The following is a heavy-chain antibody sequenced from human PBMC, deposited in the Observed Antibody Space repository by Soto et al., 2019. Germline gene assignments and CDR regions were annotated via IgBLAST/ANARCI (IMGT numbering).Heavy chain of an antibody. CDR3: ATSWGDDYSNYELNI. CDR1: GYTFTGYY. Sequence: ASVKVSCKASGYTFTGYYMHWVRQAPGQGLEWMGWINPNSGGTNYAQKFQGRVTMTRDTSISTAYMELSRLRSDDTAVYYCATSWGDDYSNYELNIWGQGTLVTVSS. V-gene: IGHV1-2*02. D-gene: IGHD4-4*01. J-gene: IGHJ4*02. CDR2: INPNSGGT.